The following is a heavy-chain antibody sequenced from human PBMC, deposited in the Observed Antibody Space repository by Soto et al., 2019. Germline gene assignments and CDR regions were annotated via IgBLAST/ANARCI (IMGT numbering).Heavy chain of an antibody. D-gene: IGHD6-25*01. CDR3: ASLTQRKQRGLYYYYGTDV. J-gene: IGHJ6*02. V-gene: IGHV4-59*02. Sequence: PSETLSLTCTVSGGSVSSNYWSWIRQFPGRGLEYIGYIRYRGGTNYNPSLNSRVTISLDTSKNQFVLKLTSVTAADTAVYHCASLTQRKQRGLYYYYGTDVWGPGTTVTVSS. CDR2: IRYRGGT. CDR1: GGSVSSNY.